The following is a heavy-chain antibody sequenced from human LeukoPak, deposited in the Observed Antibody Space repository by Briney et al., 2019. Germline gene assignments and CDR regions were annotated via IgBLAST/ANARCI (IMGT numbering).Heavy chain of an antibody. CDR3: ARDPYSGGYGAYYYYYMDV. V-gene: IGHV3-21*01. J-gene: IGHJ6*03. CDR2: ITTSSSYM. CDR1: GFTFSSFE. D-gene: IGHD6-19*01. Sequence: GGSLRLSCAVSGFTFSSFEMNWVRRTPGKGLEWVSSITTSSSYMFYADSVRGRFTISRDNAENSLYLQMNSLRDEDTAVYYCARDPYSGGYGAYYYYYMDVWGKGTTVTVSS.